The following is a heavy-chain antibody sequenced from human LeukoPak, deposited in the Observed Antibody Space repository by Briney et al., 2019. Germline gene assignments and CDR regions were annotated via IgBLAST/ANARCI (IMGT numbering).Heavy chain of an antibody. J-gene: IGHJ4*02. V-gene: IGHV3-9*01. CDR1: GFTFDDYA. CDR3: AKGHGYRYGYTHFDY. CDR2: ISWNSGSK. Sequence: GGSLRLSCAASGFTFDDYAMHWVRQGPGKGLEWVSGISWNSGSKGYADSVKGRFTISRDNAKNALYLQMNSLRAEDTALYYCAKGHGYRYGYTHFDYWGQGTLVTVS. D-gene: IGHD5-18*01.